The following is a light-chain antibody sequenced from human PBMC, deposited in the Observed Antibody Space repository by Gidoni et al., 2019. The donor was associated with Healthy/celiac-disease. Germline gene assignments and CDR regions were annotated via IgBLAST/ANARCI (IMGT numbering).Light chain of an antibody. V-gene: IGKV1-9*01. CDR2: AAS. Sequence: DIQLTQSQSFLSASVGDRVTITCRASQGISSYLAWYQQKPGKAPKLLIYAASTLQSGVPSRFSGSGSGTEFTLTISSLQPEDFATYYCQQLNSYPRLTFGGGTKVEIK. CDR1: QGISSY. J-gene: IGKJ4*01. CDR3: QQLNSYPRLT.